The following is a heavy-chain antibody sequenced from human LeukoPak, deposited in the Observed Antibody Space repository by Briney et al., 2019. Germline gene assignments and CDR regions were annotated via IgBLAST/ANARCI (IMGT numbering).Heavy chain of an antibody. V-gene: IGHV4-4*07. Sequence: SETLSLTCTVSGGSISSYYWSWIRQPAGKGLEWIGRIYTSGSTNYNPSLKSRVTMSVDTSKNQFSLKLSSVTAADTAVYYCARNIVVVVAAQVEYFDCWGQGTLVTVSS. CDR2: IYTSGST. J-gene: IGHJ4*02. CDR1: GGSISSYY. D-gene: IGHD2-15*01. CDR3: ARNIVVVVAAQVEYFDC.